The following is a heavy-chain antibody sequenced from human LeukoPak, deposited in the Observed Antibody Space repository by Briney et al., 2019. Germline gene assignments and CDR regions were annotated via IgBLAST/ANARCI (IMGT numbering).Heavy chain of an antibody. CDR1: GFTFSSYA. D-gene: IGHD3-10*01. CDR3: ARASHRFGQCYFDS. J-gene: IGHJ4*02. V-gene: IGHV3-13*01. Sequence: GGSLRLSCAASGFTFSSYAMFWVRQAPGKGLEWVSSIGVPGDTYYTASVKGRFTISRENARSSLYLQMNSLRAGDTAVYYCARASHRFGQCYFDSWGQGNLVTVSS. CDR2: IGVPGDT.